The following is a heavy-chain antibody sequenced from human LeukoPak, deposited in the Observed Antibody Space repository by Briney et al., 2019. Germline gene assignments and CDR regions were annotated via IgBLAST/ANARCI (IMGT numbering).Heavy chain of an antibody. Sequence: GGSLRLSCAASGFTFSTFGIHWVRQAPGKGLEGVAFIRFDGSNKYYGDSVKGRFTISRDNSKNTLYLQMNSLRAEDTAVYYCAKDLSRVTIFGVVIIPGWFDPWGQGTLVPVSS. CDR2: IRFDGSNK. V-gene: IGHV3-30*02. D-gene: IGHD3-3*01. J-gene: IGHJ5*02. CDR1: GFTFSTFG. CDR3: AKDLSRVTIFGVVIIPGWFDP.